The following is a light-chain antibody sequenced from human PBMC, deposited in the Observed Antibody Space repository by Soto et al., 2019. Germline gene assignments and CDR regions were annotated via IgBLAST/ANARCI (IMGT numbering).Light chain of an antibody. J-gene: IGLJ1*01. CDR2: EVS. Sequence: QSALAQPASVSGSPGQSITISCTGTSSDVGGYNYVSWYQQHPGKVPKLMIFEVSNRPSGVSNRFSGSKSGNTASLTISGLQAEDGADYYCSSYTTSRTLVFGPGTKVTVL. CDR1: SSDVGGYNY. V-gene: IGLV2-14*01. CDR3: SSYTTSRTLV.